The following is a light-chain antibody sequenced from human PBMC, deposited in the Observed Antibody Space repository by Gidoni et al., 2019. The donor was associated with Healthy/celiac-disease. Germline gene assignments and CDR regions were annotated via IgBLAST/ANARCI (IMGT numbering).Light chain of an antibody. CDR3: QQYYSFPYT. Sequence: VIGMTQEPSLLSASTGDRVTISCRRSQGISRYLAWYQQKPGKAPELLIYAASTLQSGVPSRFSGSGSGTDFTLTISCLQSEDFATYYCQQYYSFPYTFGQGTKLEIK. V-gene: IGKV1D-8*01. CDR1: QGISRY. J-gene: IGKJ2*01. CDR2: AAS.